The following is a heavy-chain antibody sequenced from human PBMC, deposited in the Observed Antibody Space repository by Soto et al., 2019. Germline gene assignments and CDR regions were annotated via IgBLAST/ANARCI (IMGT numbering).Heavy chain of an antibody. CDR2: IIPIFGTA. V-gene: IGHV1-69*13. Sequence: SVKVSCKASGGTFSSYAISWVRQAPGQGLEWMGGIIPIFGTANYAQKFQGRVTITADESTSTAYMELSSLRSEDTAVYYCARDIGRHYVFDYWGQGTLVTVST. D-gene: IGHD3-16*01. CDR3: ARDIGRHYVFDY. J-gene: IGHJ4*02. CDR1: GGTFSSYA.